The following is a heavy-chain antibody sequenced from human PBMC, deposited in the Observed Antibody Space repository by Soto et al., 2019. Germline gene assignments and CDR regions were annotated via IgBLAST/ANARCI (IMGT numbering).Heavy chain of an antibody. CDR2: ITNRGTHT. D-gene: IGHD2-15*01. CDR1: GFSFSSYT. J-gene: IGHJ5*01. V-gene: IGHV3-21*06. CDR3: TRAHEVAWFDS. Sequence: PGGSLRLSCLASGFSFSSYTMNWVRQAPGKGLQWVASITNRGTHTYSADSVKGRFTISRDNDKNSLYLQMNNLRAEDTATYYCTRAHEVAWFDSWGLGTLVTVSS.